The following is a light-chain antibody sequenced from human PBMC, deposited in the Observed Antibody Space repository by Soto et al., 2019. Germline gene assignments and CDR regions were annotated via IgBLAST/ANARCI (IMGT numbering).Light chain of an antibody. CDR1: QSISSW. CDR2: KAS. Sequence: DIQMTQSPSTLSASVGDRVTITCRASQSISSWLAWYQQKPGKAPKLLIYKASSLESGVPSRFSGSGSGTEFTLTISGLQSEDFAVYFCHQYENWPKTFGQGTKV. CDR3: HQYENWPKT. J-gene: IGKJ1*01. V-gene: IGKV1-5*03.